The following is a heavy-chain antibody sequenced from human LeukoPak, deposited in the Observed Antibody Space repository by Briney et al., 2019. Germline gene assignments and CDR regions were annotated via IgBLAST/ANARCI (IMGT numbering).Heavy chain of an antibody. J-gene: IGHJ4*02. CDR1: GGSISSSNW. CDR2: ICHSGST. D-gene: IGHD3-10*01. CDR3: LGSGSSYFDY. V-gene: IGHV4-4*02. Sequence: PSETLSLTCAVSGGSISSSNWWSWVRQPLGKGLEWIGEICHSGSTNYNPSLKSRVTISVDKSKNQFSLKLSSVTAADTAVYYCLGSGSSYFDYWGQGTLVTVSS.